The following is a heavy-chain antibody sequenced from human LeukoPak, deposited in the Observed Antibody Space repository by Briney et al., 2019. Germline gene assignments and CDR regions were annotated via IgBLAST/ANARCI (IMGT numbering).Heavy chain of an antibody. CDR1: GGSISSCY. Sequence: WETLSLTCTGSGGSISSCYWSWIGQPAGKGVEGIERIYTSDSTNYNPTLNTRVTMSVDTSKNQFSLKLSSVTAADTAVYYCARVVTGYRGFDPCGQGTLVTVSS. CDR2: IYTSDST. V-gene: IGHV4-4*07. CDR3: ARVVTGYRGFDP. D-gene: IGHD2-21*02. J-gene: IGHJ5*02.